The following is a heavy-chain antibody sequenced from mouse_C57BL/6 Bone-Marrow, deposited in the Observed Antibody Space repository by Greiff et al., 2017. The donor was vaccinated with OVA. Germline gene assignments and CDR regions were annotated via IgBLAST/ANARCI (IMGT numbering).Heavy chain of an antibody. CDR3: ARDYYGSSYGAMDY. J-gene: IGHJ4*01. Sequence: EVMLVESGGGLVQPGGSLKLSCAASGFTFSDYGMAWVRQAPRKGPEWVAFISNLAYSIYYADTLTGRFTISRENAKNTLYLEMSSLRSEDTAMYYCARDYYGSSYGAMDYWGQGTSVTVSS. D-gene: IGHD1-1*01. V-gene: IGHV5-15*01. CDR2: ISNLAYSI. CDR1: GFTFSDYG.